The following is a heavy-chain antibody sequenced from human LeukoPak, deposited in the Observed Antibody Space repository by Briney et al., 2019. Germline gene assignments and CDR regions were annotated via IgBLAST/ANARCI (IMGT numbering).Heavy chain of an antibody. CDR2: ISSSSSYT. CDR1: GFTFSDYY. CDR3: ARVPFEWTMVVNGGWFDP. D-gene: IGHD4-23*01. Sequence: GGSLRLSCAASGFTFSDYYMSWIRQAPGKGLEWVSYISSSSSYTNYADSVKGRFTISRDNAKNSLYLQMNSLRAEDTAVYYCARVPFEWTMVVNGGWFDPWGQGTLVTVSS. J-gene: IGHJ5*02. V-gene: IGHV3-11*05.